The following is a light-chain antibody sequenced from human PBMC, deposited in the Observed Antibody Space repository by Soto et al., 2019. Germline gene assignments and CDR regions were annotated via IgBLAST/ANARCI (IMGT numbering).Light chain of an antibody. J-gene: IGKJ4*01. Sequence: EIVLTQSPATLSLSPGERATLSCRASQSVSSYLAWYQQKPGQAPRLLIYDASNSATGIPARFSGGGSGTYFPLTISSLEPEDVAVYYCQQRSNWPLTFGGGTKVEIK. CDR3: QQRSNWPLT. CDR1: QSVSSY. CDR2: DAS. V-gene: IGKV3-11*01.